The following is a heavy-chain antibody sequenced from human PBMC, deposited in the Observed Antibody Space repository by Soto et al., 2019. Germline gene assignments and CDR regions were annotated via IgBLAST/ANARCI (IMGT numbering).Heavy chain of an antibody. D-gene: IGHD6-13*01. Sequence: GESLKISCKGSGYSFTSYWIGCVRQMPGKGLEWMGIIYPGDSDTRYSPSFQGQVTISADKSISTAYLQWSSLKASDTAMYYCARGASSWSHYYYGMDVWGQGTTVTV. V-gene: IGHV5-51*01. CDR3: ARGASSWSHYYYGMDV. CDR1: GYSFTSYW. CDR2: IYPGDSDT. J-gene: IGHJ6*02.